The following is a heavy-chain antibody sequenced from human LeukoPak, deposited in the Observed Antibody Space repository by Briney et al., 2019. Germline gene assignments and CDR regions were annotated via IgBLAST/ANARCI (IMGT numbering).Heavy chain of an antibody. V-gene: IGHV3-30*04. CDR3: ARDSGSPYPDDY. CDR1: GLTFSSYA. Sequence: GGSLRLSCAASGLTFSSYAMHWVRQAPGKGLEWVAVISYDGSNKYYADSVKGRFTISRDNSKNTLYLQMNSLRAEDTAVYYCARDSGSPYPDDYWGQGTLVTVSS. J-gene: IGHJ4*02. CDR2: ISYDGSNK. D-gene: IGHD1-26*01.